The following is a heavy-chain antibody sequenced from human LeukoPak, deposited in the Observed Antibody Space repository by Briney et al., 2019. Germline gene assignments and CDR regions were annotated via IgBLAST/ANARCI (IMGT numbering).Heavy chain of an antibody. CDR1: GGSISSGGSY. CDR2: IYYSGST. J-gene: IGHJ4*02. Sequence: SQTLSLTCTVSGGSISSGGSYWSWIRQHPGKGLEWIGYIYYSGSTYYNPSLKSRVTISVDTSKNQFSLKLSSVTAADTAVYYCARERPPALDYWGQGTLVTVSS. V-gene: IGHV4-31*03. D-gene: IGHD2-2*01. CDR3: ARERPPALDY.